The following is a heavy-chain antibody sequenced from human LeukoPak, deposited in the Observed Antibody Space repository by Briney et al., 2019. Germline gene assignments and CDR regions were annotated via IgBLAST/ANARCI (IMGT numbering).Heavy chain of an antibody. CDR2: IYSGGST. J-gene: IGHJ3*02. CDR1: GFTVSSNY. D-gene: IGHD3-3*01. Sequence: PGGSLRLSCAASGFTVSSNYMSWVRQAPGKGLEWVSVIYSGGSTYYADSVKGRFTISRDNSKNTLYLQMNSLKTEDTAVYCYAAEWLRENDAFDICGQGTMVTVSS. CDR3: AAEWLRENDAFDI. V-gene: IGHV3-66*02.